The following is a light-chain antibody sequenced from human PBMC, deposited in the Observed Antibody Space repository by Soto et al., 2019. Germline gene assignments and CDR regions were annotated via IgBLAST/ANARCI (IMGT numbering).Light chain of an antibody. CDR3: QQYVTSPWT. V-gene: IGKV4-1*01. J-gene: IGKJ1*01. CDR2: WAS. Sequence: DIVMTQSPDSLAVSLGERATFNCKSSQSILDRSKNKYYLARYQQKSGQPPKLLIYWASLREPGVPDRFTGSGSGTDFTLTISSLQAEDVAVYYCQQYVTSPWTFGQGTKVEI. CDR1: QSILDRSKNKYY.